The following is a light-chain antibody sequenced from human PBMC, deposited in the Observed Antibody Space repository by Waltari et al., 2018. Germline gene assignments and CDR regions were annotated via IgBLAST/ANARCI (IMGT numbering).Light chain of an antibody. CDR1: QSLLDRNGYNL. CDR2: FGS. Sequence: DIVVTQSPLSLPVTPGEPVSISCRSSQSLLDRNGYNLLDWYLQKPGQSPQLLIYFGSNRASGVPDRFSGSGSGRDFTLKISRVEAEDVGVYYCMQALQTPWTFGQGTKVEIK. V-gene: IGKV2-28*01. CDR3: MQALQTPWT. J-gene: IGKJ1*01.